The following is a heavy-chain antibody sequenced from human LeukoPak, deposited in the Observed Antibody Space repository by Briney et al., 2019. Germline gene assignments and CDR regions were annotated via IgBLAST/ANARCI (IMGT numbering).Heavy chain of an antibody. V-gene: IGHV1-18*01. Sequence: GASVKVSCKASSYTFTSYGISWVRQAPGQGLEWMGWISAYNGNTNYAQKLQGRVTMTTDTSTSTAYMELRSLRSDDTAVYYCARDSIVLMVYAMPNWFDPWGQGTLVTVSS. D-gene: IGHD2-8*01. CDR1: SYTFTSYG. CDR2: ISAYNGNT. J-gene: IGHJ5*02. CDR3: ARDSIVLMVYAMPNWFDP.